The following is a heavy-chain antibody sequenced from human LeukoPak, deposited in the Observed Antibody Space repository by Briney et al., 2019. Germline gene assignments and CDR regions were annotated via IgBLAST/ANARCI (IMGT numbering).Heavy chain of an antibody. Sequence: ASVKVSCTASGFTFTGHGFNWVRQAPGQGLEWMAWISAYNGNTNYAQKVQGRVTMTRDMSTSTVYMELSSLRSEDTAVYYCARVIWSGYYIEGFDYWGQGTLVTVSS. D-gene: IGHD3-3*01. CDR3: ARVIWSGYYIEGFDY. J-gene: IGHJ4*02. V-gene: IGHV1-18*01. CDR1: GFTFTGHG. CDR2: ISAYNGNT.